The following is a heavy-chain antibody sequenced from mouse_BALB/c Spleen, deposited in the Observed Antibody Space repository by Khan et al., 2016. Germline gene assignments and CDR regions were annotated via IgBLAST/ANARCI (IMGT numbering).Heavy chain of an antibody. CDR1: GYTFTNYG. J-gene: IGHJ3*01. Sequence: QIQLVQSGPELKKPGETVKISCKASGYTFTNYGMNWVKQAPGKGLKWMGWINTNTGEPTYAEEFKGRFAFSLETSASTAYLQIKNLKNEDTATYFCAEDYYGSNGFAYWGQGTLVTVSA. CDR2: INTNTGEP. D-gene: IGHD1-1*01. V-gene: IGHV9-3*02. CDR3: AEDYYGSNGFAY.